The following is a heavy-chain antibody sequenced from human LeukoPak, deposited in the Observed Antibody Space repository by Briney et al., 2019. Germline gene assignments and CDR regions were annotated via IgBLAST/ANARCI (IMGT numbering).Heavy chain of an antibody. Sequence: QAGGSLRLSCAASGFTFSSYSMNWVRQPPGKGLEWVYYISSSGSTIHYADSVKGRFTISRDNAKNSLYLQMNSLRAEDTAVYYCARGYSGSYFDYWGQGTLVTVSS. V-gene: IGHV3-48*04. J-gene: IGHJ4*02. CDR2: ISSSGSTI. D-gene: IGHD1-26*01. CDR1: GFTFSSYS. CDR3: ARGYSGSYFDY.